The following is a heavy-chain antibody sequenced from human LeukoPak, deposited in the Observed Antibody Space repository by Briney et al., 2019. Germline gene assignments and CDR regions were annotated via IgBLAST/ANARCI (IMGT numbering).Heavy chain of an antibody. D-gene: IGHD5-12*01. V-gene: IGHV4-34*01. CDR3: ARLYSGYDPPDY. CDR1: GGSFIGYY. J-gene: IGHJ4*02. Sequence: SETLSLTCAVYGGSFIGYYWSWIRQPPGKGLEWIGEINHTGSTNYNPSLKSRVTISVDTSKNQFSLKVSSVTAADTVVYYCARLYSGYDPPDYWGQGILVTVSS. CDR2: INHTGST.